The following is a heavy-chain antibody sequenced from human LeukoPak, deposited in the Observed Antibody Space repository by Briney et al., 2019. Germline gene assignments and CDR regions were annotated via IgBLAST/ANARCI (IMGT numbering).Heavy chain of an antibody. V-gene: IGHV4-61*02. D-gene: IGHD6-13*01. CDR1: GGSISSGSYY. CDR2: IYTSGST. CDR3: ARDSGIAAAGH. J-gene: IGHJ4*02. Sequence: SETLSLTCTVSGGSISSGSYYWSWIRQPAGKGLEWIGRIYTSGSTNYNPSLKSRVTISVDTSKNQFSLKLSSVTAADTAVYYCARDSGIAAAGHWGQGTLVTVSS.